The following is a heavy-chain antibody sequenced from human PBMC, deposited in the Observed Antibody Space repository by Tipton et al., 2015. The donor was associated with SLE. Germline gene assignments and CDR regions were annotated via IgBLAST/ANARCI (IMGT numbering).Heavy chain of an antibody. CDR3: TRALEYYYDSTAYDAFDI. D-gene: IGHD3-22*01. J-gene: IGHJ3*02. V-gene: IGHV3-49*03. CDR1: GFTFGDYV. Sequence: LSLTCTASGFTFGDYVMSWFRQAPGKGLEWVGFIRSKAYGGATEYAASVKGRFTISRDDSKSIAYLQMDSLKTEDTAVYYCTRALEYYYDSTAYDAFDIWGQGTMVTVSS. CDR2: IRSKAYGGAT.